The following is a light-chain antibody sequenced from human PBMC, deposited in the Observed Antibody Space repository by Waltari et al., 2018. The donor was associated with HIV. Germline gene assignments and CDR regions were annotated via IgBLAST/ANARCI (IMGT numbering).Light chain of an antibody. CDR2: DTN. CDR1: TGAVTSGHN. J-gene: IGLJ2*01. Sequence: QAVVTQEPSLTVSQGGTVTLTCGSSTGAVTSGHNPYWFQQKHGQAPRTLIYDTNNKHSLPPTRFSGSLLGGKAALTLSGALPEDEAKYYCLLSYAGARPVVFGGGTQLAVL. CDR3: LLSYAGARPVV. V-gene: IGLV7-46*01.